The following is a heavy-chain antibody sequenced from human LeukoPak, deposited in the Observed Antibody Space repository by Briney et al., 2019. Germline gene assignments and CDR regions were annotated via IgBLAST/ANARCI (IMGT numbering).Heavy chain of an antibody. CDR1: GDSISTGSYY. Sequence: SETLSLTCTVSGDSISTGSYYWSWTRQPAGRGLEWIGHIHTSGTMNYNASLKSRVRISVETSKNQFSLRLSSVTAADTAVYFCARGILRDYYDSSGFYHRGGVGYWGQGTLVTVSS. CDR3: ARGILRDYYDSSGFYHRGGVGY. D-gene: IGHD3-22*01. V-gene: IGHV4-61*09. CDR2: IHTSGTM. J-gene: IGHJ4*02.